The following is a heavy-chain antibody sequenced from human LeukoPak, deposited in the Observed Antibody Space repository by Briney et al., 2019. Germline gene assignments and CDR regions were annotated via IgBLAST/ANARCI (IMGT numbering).Heavy chain of an antibody. J-gene: IGHJ4*02. CDR2: IWYDGSNK. D-gene: IGHD6-13*01. Sequence: QPGGSLRLSCAASRFTFSSYGMHWVRQAPGKGLEWVAVIWYDGSNKYYADSVNGRFTISRDNSKNTLYLQMNSRRAEDTAVYYCARDSWSLDYWGQGTLVTVSS. CDR1: RFTFSSYG. V-gene: IGHV3-33*01. CDR3: ARDSWSLDY.